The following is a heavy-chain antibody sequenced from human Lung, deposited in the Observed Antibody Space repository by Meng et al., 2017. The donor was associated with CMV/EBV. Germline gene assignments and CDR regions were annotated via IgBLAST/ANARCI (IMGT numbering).Heavy chain of an antibody. J-gene: IGHJ5*02. CDR2: INPSGGST. V-gene: IGHV1-46*01. CDR1: GYTFTSYY. D-gene: IGHD2-2*01. Sequence: AXVXVSXXASGYTFTSYYMHWVRQAPGQGLEWMGIINPSGGSTSYAQKFQGRVTMTRDTSTSTVYMELSSLRSEDTAVYYCARGGTRRNWFDPWGQGTLVXVSS. CDR3: ARGGTRRNWFDP.